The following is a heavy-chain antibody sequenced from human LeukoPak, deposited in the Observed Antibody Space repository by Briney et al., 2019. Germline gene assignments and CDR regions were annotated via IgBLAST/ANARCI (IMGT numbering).Heavy chain of an antibody. J-gene: IGHJ4*02. CDR1: GFTFSNYG. CDR2: ISFDESSE. Sequence: GGSLRLSCAASGFTFSNYGMHWVRQAPGKGLEWVALISFDESSEYYADSVKGRFTISRDNSKNTLYLQMNSLRAEDTAVYYCAKVSEDFYDYWGQGTLVTVSS. V-gene: IGHV3-30*18. CDR3: AKVSEDFYDY. D-gene: IGHD2/OR15-2a*01.